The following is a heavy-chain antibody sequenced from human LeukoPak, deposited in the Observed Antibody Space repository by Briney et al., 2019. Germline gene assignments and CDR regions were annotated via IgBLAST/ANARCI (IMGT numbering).Heavy chain of an antibody. D-gene: IGHD5-12*01. Sequence: ASVKVSCKASGCTFSSYGIYWVRLAPPPGKERKGLMNLNSGKTGYAQQSLGRVTMTRDTSISTAYMELSNFRSEDLAVYYCASRTKQDDVADKYSGSMRHYYGMAVWGQGNTVTVSS. V-gene: IGHV1-8*01. CDR3: ASRTKQDDVADKYSGSMRHYYGMAV. CDR2: MNLNSGKT. CDR1: GCTFSSYG. J-gene: IGHJ6*02.